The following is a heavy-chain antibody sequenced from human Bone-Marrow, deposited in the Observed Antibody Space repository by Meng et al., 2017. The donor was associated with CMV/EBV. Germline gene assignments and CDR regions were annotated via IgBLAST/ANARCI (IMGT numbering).Heavy chain of an antibody. CDR3: ARVAAFTPPYGSGTPGAMDV. CDR1: GYTFTSYD. V-gene: IGHV1-46*01. Sequence: ASVKVSCKASGYTFTSYDINWVRQATGQGLEWMGMINPSGGSTSYAEKFQGRVTMTRDTSTSTVYMEMSSLRSEDTAVYYCARVAAFTPPYGSGTPGAMDVWGQGTTVTVSS. CDR2: INPSGGST. D-gene: IGHD3-10*01. J-gene: IGHJ6*02.